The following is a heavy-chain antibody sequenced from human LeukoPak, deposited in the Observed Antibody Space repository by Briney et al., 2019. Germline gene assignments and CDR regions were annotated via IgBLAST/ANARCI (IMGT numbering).Heavy chain of an antibody. Sequence: ASVKVSCKASGYTFSNYFTHWVRQAPGQGLEWMGIINPSGGSTSYAQKFQGRVTMTRDTSTSTVYMELSSLRSEDTAVYYCASCLYYYYGMDVWGQGTTVTVSS. CDR1: GYTFSNYF. CDR2: INPSGGST. V-gene: IGHV1-46*01. J-gene: IGHJ6*02. CDR3: ASCLYYYYGMDV.